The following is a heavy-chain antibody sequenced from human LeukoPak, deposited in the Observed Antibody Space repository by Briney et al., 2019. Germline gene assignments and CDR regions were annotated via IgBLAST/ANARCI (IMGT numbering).Heavy chain of an antibody. V-gene: IGHV4-4*07. Sequence: SETLSLTCTVSGGSISSNYWSWIRQPAGKGLEWIGRIYTSGSTNYNPSLKSRVTMSVDTSKNQFSLKLSSVTAADTAVYYCARVRGGYYYDSSGEYFDYWGQGTLVTVSS. CDR1: GGSISSNY. J-gene: IGHJ4*02. CDR2: IYTSGST. CDR3: ARVRGGYYYDSSGEYFDY. D-gene: IGHD3-22*01.